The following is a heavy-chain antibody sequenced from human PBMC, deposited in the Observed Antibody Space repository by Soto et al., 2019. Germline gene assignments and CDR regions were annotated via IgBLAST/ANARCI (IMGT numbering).Heavy chain of an antibody. CDR1: GFTFSTHG. CDR3: EKDKGKYYDFWSGQRWFDT. J-gene: IGHJ5*02. Sequence: PGGSLRLSCAASGFTFSTHGMHWVRQAPGKGPEWVAVISHDGSKKYYVESVEGRFSISRDNSKSIVHLQMNNVRTEDTAVYYCEKDKGKYYDFWSGQRWFDTWGQGTLVTVSS. V-gene: IGHV3-30*18. D-gene: IGHD3-3*01. CDR2: ISHDGSKK.